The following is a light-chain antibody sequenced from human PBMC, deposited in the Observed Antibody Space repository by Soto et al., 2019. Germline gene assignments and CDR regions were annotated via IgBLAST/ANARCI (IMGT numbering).Light chain of an antibody. Sequence: DMQMIHSPSTLSASVGDRVTIPCRASQSLSPWLAWYEQKPGKAPKLLIYDASSLESGVPSRFSGSGSGTEFTLTISSLQPDDFATYYCQQYNSYSPTFGQGTKAEI. J-gene: IGKJ1*01. CDR2: DAS. CDR3: QQYNSYSPT. CDR1: QSLSPW. V-gene: IGKV1-5*01.